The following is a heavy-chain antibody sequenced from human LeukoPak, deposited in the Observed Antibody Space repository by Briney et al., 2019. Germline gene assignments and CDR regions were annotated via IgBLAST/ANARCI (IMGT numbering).Heavy chain of an antibody. J-gene: IGHJ4*02. CDR3: ARAVTYYYDSSGYPTLDY. CDR2: INHSGST. CDR1: GGSFSGYY. Sequence: NPSETLSLTCAVYGGSFSGYYWSWIRQPPGKGLEWIGEINHSGSTNYNPSLKSRVTISVDTSKNQFSLKLSSVTAADTAVYYCARAVTYYYDSSGYPTLDYWGQGTLVTVSS. V-gene: IGHV4-34*01. D-gene: IGHD3-22*01.